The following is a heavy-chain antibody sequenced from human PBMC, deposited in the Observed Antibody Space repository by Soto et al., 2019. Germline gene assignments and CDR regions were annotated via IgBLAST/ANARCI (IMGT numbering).Heavy chain of an antibody. J-gene: IGHJ5*02. CDR3: AKDRSTMRWFNP. Sequence: SETLSLTCAVSGASVRSYHWSWIRQAAGKGLEWIGRVQMSGTTNYNPSLKTRVTMSLDTSKNEVSLRMTSVTAADTAVYFCAKDRSTMRWFNPWGQGILVTVSS. D-gene: IGHD1-1*01. CDR1: GASVRSYH. CDR2: VQMSGTT. V-gene: IGHV4-4*07.